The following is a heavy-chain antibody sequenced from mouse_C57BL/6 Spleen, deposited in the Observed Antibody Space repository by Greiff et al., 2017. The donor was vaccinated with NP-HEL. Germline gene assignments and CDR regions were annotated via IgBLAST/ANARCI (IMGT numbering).Heavy chain of an antibody. J-gene: IGHJ2*01. V-gene: IGHV1-54*01. CDR3: ARMGDYVDY. CDR2: INPGSGGT. CDR1: GYAFTNYL. Sequence: VKLMESGAELVRPGTSVKVSCKASGYAFTNYLIEWVKQRPGQGLEWIGVINPGSGGTNYNEKFKGKATLTADKSSSTAYMQLSSLTSEDSAVYFCARMGDYVDYWGQGTTLTVSS.